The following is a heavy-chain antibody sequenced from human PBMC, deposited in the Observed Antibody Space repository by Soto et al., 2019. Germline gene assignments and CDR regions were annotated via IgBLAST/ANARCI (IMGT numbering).Heavy chain of an antibody. Sequence: SETLSLTCTVSGGSISSYYWSWIRQPPGKGLEWIGYIYYSGSTNYNPSLKSRVTISVDTSKNQFSLKLSSVTAADTAVYYCARESNCGGDCYYSDYWGQGTLVTVSS. D-gene: IGHD2-21*01. CDR3: ARESNCGGDCYYSDY. CDR1: GGSISSYY. V-gene: IGHV4-59*01. CDR2: IYYSGST. J-gene: IGHJ4*02.